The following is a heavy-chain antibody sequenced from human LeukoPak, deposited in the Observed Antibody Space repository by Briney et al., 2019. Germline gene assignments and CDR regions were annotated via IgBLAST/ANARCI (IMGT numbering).Heavy chain of an antibody. J-gene: IGHJ4*02. CDR2: IIPIPGIA. CDR3: ARLDDSSGYYDY. V-gene: IGHV1-69*04. Sequence: SVKVSCKASGGTFSSYAISWVRQAPGQGLEWMGRIIPIPGIANYAQKFQGRVTITADKSTSTAYMELSSLRSEDTAVYYCARLDDSSGYYDYWGQGTLVTVSS. CDR1: GGTFSSYA. D-gene: IGHD3-22*01.